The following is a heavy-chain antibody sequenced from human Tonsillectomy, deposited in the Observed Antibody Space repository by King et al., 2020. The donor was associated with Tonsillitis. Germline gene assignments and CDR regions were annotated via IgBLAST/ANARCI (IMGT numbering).Heavy chain of an antibody. Sequence: VQLVESGGGVVQPGGSLRLSCAASGFTFSSYGMHWVRQAPGKGLEWVAFILYDGSNKYYADSVKGRFTISRDNFKNTLFLEMNSLRPEDTAVYYCANDRGVGYCSGGGGHEDDYWGQGTLVTVSS. CDR3: ANDRGVGYCSGGGGHEDDY. D-gene: IGHD2-15*01. V-gene: IGHV3-30*02. CDR2: ILYDGSNK. J-gene: IGHJ4*02. CDR1: GFTFSSYG.